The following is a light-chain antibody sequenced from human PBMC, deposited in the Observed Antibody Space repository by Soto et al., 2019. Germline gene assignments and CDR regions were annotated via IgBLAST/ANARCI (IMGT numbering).Light chain of an antibody. CDR2: AAS. Sequence: DIQMTQSPSSLSASVGERVTITCRASQGISTYLNWYQQKPGKAPKLLIYAASSLQSGVPSRFSGSGSETDFTLTISSLQLEDFATYSCQQSYSTTWTFGQGTKVDIK. CDR3: QQSYSTTWT. V-gene: IGKV1-39*01. CDR1: QGISTY. J-gene: IGKJ1*01.